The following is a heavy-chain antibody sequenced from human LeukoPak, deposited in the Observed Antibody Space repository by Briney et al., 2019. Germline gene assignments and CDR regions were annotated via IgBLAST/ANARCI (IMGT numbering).Heavy chain of an antibody. CDR1: GYTFTSYD. CDR2: MNPNSGNT. D-gene: IGHD6-19*01. J-gene: IGHJ5*02. Sequence: ASVKVSCKASGYTFTSYDINWVRQATGQGLEWMGWMNPNSGNTGYAQKFQGRVTMTRNTSISTAYMELSSLRSEDTAVYYRARNEWLVRNWFDPWGQGTLVTVSS. CDR3: ARNEWLVRNWFDP. V-gene: IGHV1-8*01.